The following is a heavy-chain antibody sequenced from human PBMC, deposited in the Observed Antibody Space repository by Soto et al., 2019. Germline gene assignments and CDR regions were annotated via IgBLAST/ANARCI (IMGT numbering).Heavy chain of an antibody. J-gene: IGHJ4*02. D-gene: IGHD6-13*01. CDR1: GFTFDDYA. CDR2: ISWNSGSI. CDR3: AKGLTPPGIAAAADPYYFDY. V-gene: IGHV3-9*01. Sequence: GGSLRLSCAASGFTFDDYAMHWVRQAPGKGLEWVSGISWNSGSIGYADSVKGRFTISRDNAKNSLYLQMNSLRAEDTALYYCAKGLTPPGIAAAADPYYFDYWGQGTLVTVSS.